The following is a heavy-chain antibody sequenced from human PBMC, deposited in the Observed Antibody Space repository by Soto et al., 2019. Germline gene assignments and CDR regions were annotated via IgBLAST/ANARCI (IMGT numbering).Heavy chain of an antibody. V-gene: IGHV1-69*02. CDR1: GGTFSSYT. CDR2: IIPILGIA. J-gene: IGHJ6*02. Sequence: QVQLVQSGAEVKKPGSSVKVSCKASGGTFSSYTISWVRQAPGQGLEWMGRIIPILGIANYAQKIQGRVTSTADKSTSTAYMELSSLRSEDTAVYYCARTYCSGGSCSGQTSYYYGMDVWGQGTTVTVSS. D-gene: IGHD2-15*01. CDR3: ARTYCSGGSCSGQTSYYYGMDV.